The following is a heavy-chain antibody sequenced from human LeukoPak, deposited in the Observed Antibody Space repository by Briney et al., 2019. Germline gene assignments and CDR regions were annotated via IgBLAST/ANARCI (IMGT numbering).Heavy chain of an antibody. CDR3: ARLIIIQLWSRGYYMDV. J-gene: IGHJ6*03. V-gene: IGHV3-23*01. CDR2: ISGSGGST. CDR1: GFTFSSYA. Sequence: PGGSLRLSCAASGFTFSSYAMSWVRQAPGKGLEWVSAISGSGGSTYYADSVKGRFTISRDNAKNSLYLQMNSLRAEDTAVYYCARLIIIQLWSRGYYMDVWGKGTTVTVSS. D-gene: IGHD5-18*01.